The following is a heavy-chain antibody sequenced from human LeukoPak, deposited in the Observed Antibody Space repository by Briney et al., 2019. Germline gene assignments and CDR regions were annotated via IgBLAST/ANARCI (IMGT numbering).Heavy chain of an antibody. CDR3: ARQVRGGPAAGSDDAFDI. D-gene: IGHD6-13*01. CDR1: GHSFTSYW. CDR2: IYPGDSDT. Sequence: GESLKISCKGSGHSFTSYWIGWVRQMPGKGLEWMGIIYPGDSDTRYSPSFQGQVTISADKSISTAYLQWSSLKASDTAMYYCARQVRGGPAAGSDDAFDIWGQGTMVTVSS. J-gene: IGHJ3*02. V-gene: IGHV5-51*01.